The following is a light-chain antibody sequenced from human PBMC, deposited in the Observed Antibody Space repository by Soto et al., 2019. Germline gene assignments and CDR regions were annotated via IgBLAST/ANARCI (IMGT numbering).Light chain of an antibody. V-gene: IGKV3-15*01. J-gene: IGKJ5*01. CDR2: DAS. CDR1: QSVSSY. CDR3: QQYNNVLLIT. Sequence: IVLTNSSGTLYLCNGERATLSCRASQSVSSYLAWYQQKPGQAPRLLIYDASTRASGIPARFSGSGSGTEFTLTISSLQSEDFAIYYCQQYNNVLLITFSQVTRLEIK.